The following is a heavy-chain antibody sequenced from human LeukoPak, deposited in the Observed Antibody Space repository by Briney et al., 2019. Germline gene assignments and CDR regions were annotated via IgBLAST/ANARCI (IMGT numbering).Heavy chain of an antibody. CDR2: ISAYNGNT. CDR1: GYTFTSYG. J-gene: IGHJ4*02. D-gene: IGHD7-27*01. V-gene: IGHV1-18*01. CDR3: ARGPPNWGFDF. Sequence: PGASVKVSCKASGYTFTSYGISWVRQAPGQGLEWMGWISAYNGNTNYAQKFQGRVTMTRDTSISTAFMELTSLRSEDTAVYYCARGPPNWGFDFWGQGALVTVSS.